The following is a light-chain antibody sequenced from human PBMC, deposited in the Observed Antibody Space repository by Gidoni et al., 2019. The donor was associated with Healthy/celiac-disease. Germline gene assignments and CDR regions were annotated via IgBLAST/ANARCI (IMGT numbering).Light chain of an antibody. CDR1: SPNIGAGYD. J-gene: IGLJ1*01. CDR2: GNS. V-gene: IGLV1-40*01. Sequence: QSALTQPPSVSGAPGQRVTISCTGSSPNIGAGYDVHWYKQLPGTAPKLHIYGNSNRPSGVPDRFSGSKSGTSSSLAITGLQAEDEADYYCQSYDSSLSGLYVFGTGTKVTVL. CDR3: QSYDSSLSGLYV.